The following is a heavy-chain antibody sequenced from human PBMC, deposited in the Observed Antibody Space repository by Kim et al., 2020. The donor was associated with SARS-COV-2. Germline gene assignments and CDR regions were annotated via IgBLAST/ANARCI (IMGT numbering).Heavy chain of an antibody. V-gene: IGHV4-30-2*05. Sequence: YTPTLKCRVTISVDTSKHQFSLTLSSVTAADTAVYYCARGKYQLLYYFDPWGQGTLVTVSS. D-gene: IGHD2-2*02. CDR3: ARGKYQLLYYFDP. J-gene: IGHJ5*02.